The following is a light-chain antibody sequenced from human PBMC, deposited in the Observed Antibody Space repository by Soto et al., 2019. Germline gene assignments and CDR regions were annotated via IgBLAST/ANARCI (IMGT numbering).Light chain of an antibody. CDR2: TAS. Sequence: DIQMAQSPSSVSAYVGARVTITCRACQAIGTWLAWYQQKPGKAPNLLIYTASTLQHGVPSRFSGSGSGTDFTLTISGLQPEDVATYYCQQSSTFPITLGQGTRLEIK. V-gene: IGKV1-12*01. CDR1: QAIGTW. J-gene: IGKJ5*01. CDR3: QQSSTFPIT.